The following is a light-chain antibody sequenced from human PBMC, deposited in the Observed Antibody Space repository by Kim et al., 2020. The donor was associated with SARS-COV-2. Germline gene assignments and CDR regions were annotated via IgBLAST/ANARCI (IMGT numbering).Light chain of an antibody. CDR2: DAS. J-gene: IGKJ1*01. CDR3: QHRSSWPRT. V-gene: IGKV3-11*01. CDR1: QSVSSD. Sequence: LAPGERATLSCRASQSVSSDLAWYQQKPGQAPRLLIYDASNRATGIPARFSGSGSGTDFTLSISSLEPEDFAVYYCQHRSSWPRTFGQGTKVDIK.